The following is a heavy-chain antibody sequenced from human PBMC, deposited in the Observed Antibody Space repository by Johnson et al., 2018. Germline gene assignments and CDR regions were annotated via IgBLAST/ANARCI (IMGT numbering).Heavy chain of an antibody. CDR1: GFTFSSYS. D-gene: IGHD5-24*01. CDR3: AREMATDDAFDI. CDR2: ISSSSSTI. V-gene: IGHV3-48*01. Sequence: VQLVESGGGLVQPGGSLRLSCAASGFTFSSYSMNWVRQAPGKGLEWVSYISSSSSTIYYADPVKGRFTISRDNAKNSLYLQMNSLRAEDTAVYYCAREMATDDAFDIWGQGTMVTVSS. J-gene: IGHJ3*02.